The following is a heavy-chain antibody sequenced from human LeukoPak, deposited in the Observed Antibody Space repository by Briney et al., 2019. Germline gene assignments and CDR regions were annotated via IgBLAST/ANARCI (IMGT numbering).Heavy chain of an antibody. CDR1: GGSISSYY. V-gene: IGHV4-4*07. CDR2: IYTSGST. Sequence: SETLSLTCTVSGGSISSYYWSWIPQPAGKGLEWIGRIYTSGSTNYNPSLKSRVTMSVDTSKNQFSLKLSSVTAAVTAVYYCARDTSDMLTGYQRVDDAFDIWGQGTMVIVSS. J-gene: IGHJ3*02. CDR3: ARDTSDMLTGYQRVDDAFDI. D-gene: IGHD3-9*01.